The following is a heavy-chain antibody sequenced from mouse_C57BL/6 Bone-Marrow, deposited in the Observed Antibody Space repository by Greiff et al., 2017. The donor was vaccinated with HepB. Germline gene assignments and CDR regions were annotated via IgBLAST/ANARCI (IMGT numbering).Heavy chain of an antibody. CDR3: AGRGYCGSSYAMGC. Sequence: EVMLVESGGGLVQPGGSLKLSCAASGLTFSDYYMYWVRQTPEKRLEWVAYISNGGGSTYYPDTVKGRFTISRDNAKNTLYLQMSRLKSEDTAMYYCAGRGYCGSSYAMGCWGQGTSVTVSS. D-gene: IGHD1-1*01. CDR2: ISNGGGST. J-gene: IGHJ4*01. CDR1: GLTFSDYY. V-gene: IGHV5-12*01.